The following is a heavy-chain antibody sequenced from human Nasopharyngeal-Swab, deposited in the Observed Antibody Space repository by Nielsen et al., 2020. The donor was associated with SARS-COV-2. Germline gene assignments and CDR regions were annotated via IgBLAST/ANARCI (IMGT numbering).Heavy chain of an antibody. J-gene: IGHJ6*02. CDR3: AKDLGATTGYYYGMDV. CDR1: GFTFDDYA. V-gene: IGHV3-9*01. Sequence: SLKISCAASGFTFDDYAMHWVRQAPGKGLEWVSGISWNSGSIGYADSVKGRFTISRDNSKNSLYLQMNSLRTEDTALYYCAKDLGATTGYYYGMDVWGQGTTVTVSS. D-gene: IGHD1-26*01. CDR2: ISWNSGSI.